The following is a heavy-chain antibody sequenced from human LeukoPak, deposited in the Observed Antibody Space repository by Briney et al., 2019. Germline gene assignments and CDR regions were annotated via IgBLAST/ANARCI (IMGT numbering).Heavy chain of an antibody. V-gene: IGHV1-8*01. Sequence: ASVKVSFKASGYAFTNYDINWVRQATGQGLEWMGWMNPNSGNTGYAQKFQGRVTMTRDTSKTTAYMELSSLRSEDTAVYYCARMEFYLYYTMDVWGQGTTVTVAS. CDR3: ARMEFYLYYTMDV. CDR2: MNPNSGNT. CDR1: GYAFTNYD. D-gene: IGHD2/OR15-2a*01. J-gene: IGHJ6*02.